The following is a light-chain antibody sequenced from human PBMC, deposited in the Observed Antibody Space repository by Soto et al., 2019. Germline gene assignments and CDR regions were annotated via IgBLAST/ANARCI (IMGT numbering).Light chain of an antibody. CDR2: EVS. Sequence: QSALTQPASVSGSPGQSITISCTGTSSDVGAYNYVSWYQLHPGKAPRLIIYEVSNRPSGVSNRFSGSKSGNTASLTISGLQAEDEADYFCCSYTGIITWVFGGWTKLTVL. CDR3: CSYTGIITWV. CDR1: SSDVGAYNY. J-gene: IGLJ3*02. V-gene: IGLV2-14*01.